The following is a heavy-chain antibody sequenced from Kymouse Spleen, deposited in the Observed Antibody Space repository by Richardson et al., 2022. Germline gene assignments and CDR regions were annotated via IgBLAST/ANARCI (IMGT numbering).Heavy chain of an antibody. D-gene: IGHD6-13*01. CDR2: IYYSGST. V-gene: IGHV4-39*01. J-gene: IGHJ6*02. CDR1: GGSISSSSYY. Sequence: QLQLQESGPGLVKPSETLSLTCTVSGGSISSSSYYWGWIRQPPGKGLEWIGSIYYSGSTYYNPSLKSRVTISVDTSKNQFSLKLSSVTAADTAVYYCAREQQLGGYYYYYGMDVWGQGTTVTVSS. CDR3: AREQQLGGYYYYYGMDV.